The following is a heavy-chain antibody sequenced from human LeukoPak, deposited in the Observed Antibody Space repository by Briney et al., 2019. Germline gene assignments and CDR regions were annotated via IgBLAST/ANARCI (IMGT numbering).Heavy chain of an antibody. D-gene: IGHD2-21*02. CDR2: ITTDGSST. Sequence: PGGSLRLSCEASGFTFSTYAMHWVRQAPGKGLEYDSAITTDGSSTYYASSVKGRFTISRDNSQNTLYLQMGSLRAEDMAVYYCARGKGVYCGGDCSALDYWGQGTLVTVSS. CDR1: GFTFSTYA. CDR3: ARGKGVYCGGDCSALDY. J-gene: IGHJ4*02. V-gene: IGHV3-64*01.